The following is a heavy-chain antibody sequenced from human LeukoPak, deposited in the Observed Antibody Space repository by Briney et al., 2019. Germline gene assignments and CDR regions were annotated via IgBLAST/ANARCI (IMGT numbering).Heavy chain of an antibody. CDR1: GYTFTSYY. V-gene: IGHV1-46*01. J-gene: IGHJ6*03. CDR2: INPSGGSI. D-gene: IGHD3-10*01. Sequence: ASVKVSCKASGYTFTSYYMHWVRQAPGQGLEWMGIINPSGGSISYAQKFQGRVIMTRDTSTSTVYMELSSLRSEDTAVYYCARDGIWFGERAMAYMDVWGKGTTVTISS. CDR3: ARDGIWFGERAMAYMDV.